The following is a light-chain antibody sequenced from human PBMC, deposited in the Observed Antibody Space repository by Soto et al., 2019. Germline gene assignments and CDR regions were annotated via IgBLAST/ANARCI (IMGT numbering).Light chain of an antibody. CDR1: SSDVGAYNY. Sequence: QSVLIQPASGSGFPGQAITISCTGTSSDVGAYNYVSWYQQHPVKAPKLMIYDVSSRPSGISNRFSGSKSGNTASLTISGVQAEDEADYYCSSYASSSTVIFGGGTQLTVL. CDR2: DVS. V-gene: IGLV2-14*01. J-gene: IGLJ2*01. CDR3: SSYASSSTVI.